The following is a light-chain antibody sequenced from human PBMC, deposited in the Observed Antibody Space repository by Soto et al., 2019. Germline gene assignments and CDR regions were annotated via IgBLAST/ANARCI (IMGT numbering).Light chain of an antibody. Sequence: DIQMTQSPSSVSASVGDRVTITCRASQDINKWLAWYQQKPGLAPNLVIYTASRLHGGGPSRFSGSASATDFTLTISSLQPEDVATYYCQQGKSFPLTFGGGTKVEI. CDR2: TAS. V-gene: IGKV1-12*01. J-gene: IGKJ4*01. CDR3: QQGKSFPLT. CDR1: QDINKW.